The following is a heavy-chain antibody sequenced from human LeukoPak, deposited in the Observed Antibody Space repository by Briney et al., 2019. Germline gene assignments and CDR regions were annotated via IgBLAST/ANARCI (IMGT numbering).Heavy chain of an antibody. Sequence: PGGSLRLSCAASGFTFSSYAMSWVRQAPGKGLEWVAGISYDGTNKYHADSVKGRFTISRDNSKNTLYLQMNSLRAEDTAVYYCAKDRSTGGYYGSGRSFGYWGQGTLVTVSS. V-gene: IGHV3-30*18. D-gene: IGHD3-10*01. J-gene: IGHJ4*02. CDR1: GFTFSSYA. CDR3: AKDRSTGGYYGSGRSFGY. CDR2: ISYDGTNK.